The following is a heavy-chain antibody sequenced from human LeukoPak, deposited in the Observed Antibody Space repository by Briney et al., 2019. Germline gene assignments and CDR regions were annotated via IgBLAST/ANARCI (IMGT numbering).Heavy chain of an antibody. CDR3: ARRDSSGYYYFDY. V-gene: IGHV4-38-2*02. D-gene: IGHD3-22*01. J-gene: IGHJ4*02. Sequence: SETLSLTCTVSGYSISSDYYWGWIRQPPGRGLEWIGTIYHSGSTYYNPSLKSRVTISVDTSKNQFSLKPSSVTAADTAVYYCARRDSSGYYYFDYWGQGTLVTVSS. CDR2: IYHSGST. CDR1: GYSISSDYY.